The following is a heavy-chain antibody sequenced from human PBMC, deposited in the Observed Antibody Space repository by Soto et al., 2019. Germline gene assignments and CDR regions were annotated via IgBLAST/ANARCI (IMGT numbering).Heavy chain of an antibody. J-gene: IGHJ3*02. CDR3: ARVWGGAFDI. CDR2: IYYSGST. D-gene: IGHD3-10*01. Sequence: PSETLSLTCTVSGGSISSYYWSWIRQPPGKGLEWTGYIYYSGSTNYNPSLKSRVTISVDTSKNQFSLKLSSVTAADTAVYYCARVWGGAFDIWGQGTMVTV. CDR1: GGSISSYY. V-gene: IGHV4-59*01.